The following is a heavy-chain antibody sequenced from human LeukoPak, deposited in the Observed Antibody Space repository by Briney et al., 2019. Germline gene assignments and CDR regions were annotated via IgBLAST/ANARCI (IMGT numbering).Heavy chain of an antibody. V-gene: IGHV1-2*02. CDR3: ARDGPAQMVDFDY. Sequence: ASVKVSCKASGYTFSGTGWYLYWLRQAPGQWLECMGWIYPNNGATAYAQKFQGRVAMTRDTSITTAYMELSGLRPDDTAVYYCARDGPAQMVDFDYWGQGTLVTVSS. CDR1: GYTFSGTGWY. J-gene: IGHJ4*02. D-gene: IGHD3-10*01. CDR2: IYPNNGAT.